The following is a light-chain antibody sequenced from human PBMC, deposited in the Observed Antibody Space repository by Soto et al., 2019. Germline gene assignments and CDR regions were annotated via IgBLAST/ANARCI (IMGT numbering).Light chain of an antibody. Sequence: QSVLTQPASVSGSPGQSISISCTGTSSDICGYNYVSWFQQHLDKAPKLMIYDVHGRPSGVSSRFSGSKSGNTASLNISGLQAEDEADYYCSSFTSSGTRVFGTGTKVTVL. J-gene: IGLJ1*01. V-gene: IGLV2-14*01. CDR2: DVH. CDR3: SSFTSSGTRV. CDR1: SSDICGYNY.